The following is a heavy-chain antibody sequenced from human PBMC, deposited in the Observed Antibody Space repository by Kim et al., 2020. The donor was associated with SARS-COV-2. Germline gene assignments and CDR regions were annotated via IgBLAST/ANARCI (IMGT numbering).Heavy chain of an antibody. J-gene: IGHJ4*02. CDR2: IYYSGNT. D-gene: IGHD1-26*01. CDR1: GGSISNTLYY. Sequence: SETLSLTCTVSGGSISNTLYYWGWIRQPPGKGLEWIGSIYYSGNTYYNPSLKSRITISVDTSKNQFSLKLNSVTAADTAVYYCARMQLSYYFDYWGQGTLATVSS. V-gene: IGHV4-39*01. CDR3: ARMQLSYYFDY.